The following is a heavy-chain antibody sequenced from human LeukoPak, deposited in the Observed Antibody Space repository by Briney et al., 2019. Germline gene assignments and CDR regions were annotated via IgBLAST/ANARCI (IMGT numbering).Heavy chain of an antibody. J-gene: IGHJ5*02. CDR1: GYTFTGYY. D-gene: IGHD3-10*01. CDR2: INPNSGGT. Sequence: ASVKVSCKASGYTFTGYYMHWVRQAPGQGLEWMGWINPNSGGTNYAQKFQGRVTMTRDTSISTAYMELSRLRSDDTAVYYCAREYDRGVIPIVLNWFDPWGQGTLVTVSS. CDR3: AREYDRGVIPIVLNWFDP. V-gene: IGHV1-2*02.